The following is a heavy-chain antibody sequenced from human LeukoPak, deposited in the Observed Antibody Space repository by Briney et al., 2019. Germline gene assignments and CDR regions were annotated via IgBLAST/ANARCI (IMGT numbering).Heavy chain of an antibody. D-gene: IGHD6-6*01. V-gene: IGHV1-46*01. CDR3: VREQLVGTYYFDY. CDR1: GYTFTSYY. J-gene: IGHJ4*02. Sequence: ASVKVSCKASGYTFTSYYIHWVRQAPGQGLEWMGILSPSGGSTSYAQRFQGRVTMTRDTSTSTVYMELSSLRSDDTAVYYCVREQLVGTYYFDYWGQGTLVTVPS. CDR2: LSPSGGST.